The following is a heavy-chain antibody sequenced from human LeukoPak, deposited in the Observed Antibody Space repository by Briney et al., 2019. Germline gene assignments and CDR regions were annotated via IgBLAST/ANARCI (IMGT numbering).Heavy chain of an antibody. CDR3: AREGGYDSNWFDP. J-gene: IGHJ5*02. CDR2: IIPIFGTA. Sequence: ASVKVSCKASGGTFSSYAISWVRQAPGQGLEWMGGIIPIFGTANYAQKFQGRVTITTDESTSTAYMELSSLRSEDTAVYYCAREGGYDSNWFDPWGQGTLVTVSS. D-gene: IGHD5-12*01. V-gene: IGHV1-69*05. CDR1: GGTFSSYA.